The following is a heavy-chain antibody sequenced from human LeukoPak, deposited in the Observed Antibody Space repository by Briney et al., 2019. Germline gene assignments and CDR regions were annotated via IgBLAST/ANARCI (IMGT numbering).Heavy chain of an antibody. D-gene: IGHD1/OR15-1a*01. CDR2: INSDGSST. Sequence: GGSLRLSCAASGFTFSTYAMTWVRQAPGKGLVWVSRINSDGSSTSYADSVKGRFTISRDNAKNTLYLQMNSLRAEDTAVYYCARGNIRPDYWGQGTLVTVSS. V-gene: IGHV3-74*01. J-gene: IGHJ4*02. CDR3: ARGNIRPDY. CDR1: GFTFSTYA.